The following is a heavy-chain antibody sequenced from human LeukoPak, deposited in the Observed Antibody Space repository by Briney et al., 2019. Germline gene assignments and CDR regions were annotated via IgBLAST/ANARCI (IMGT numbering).Heavy chain of an antibody. CDR3: AKDGESGIQWTQGYFGY. CDR2: IRYDGSNK. CDR1: GFSFSDYA. V-gene: IGHV3-30*02. J-gene: IGHJ4*02. Sequence: PGGTLRLSCAASGFSFSDYAIYWVRQTPGKGLEWVAFIRYDGSNKIYADSVKGRFTISRDNSYNTVYLQMTGLRAEDTAVYYCAKDGESGIQWTQGYFGYWGQGTLVTVSS. D-gene: IGHD1-1*01.